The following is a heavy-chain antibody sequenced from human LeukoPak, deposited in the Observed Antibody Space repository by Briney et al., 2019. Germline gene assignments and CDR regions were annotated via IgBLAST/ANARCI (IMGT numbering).Heavy chain of an antibody. CDR2: INHSGST. V-gene: IGHV4-34*01. Sequence: SETLSLTCAVYGGSFSGYYWSWIRQPPGKGLEWIGEINHSGSTNYNPSLKSRVTISVDTSKNQFSLKLSSVTAADTAVYYCARDLLNEGNHLDFWGQGTLVTVSS. CDR3: ARDLLNEGNHLDF. CDR1: GGSFSGYY. D-gene: IGHD4-23*01. J-gene: IGHJ4*02.